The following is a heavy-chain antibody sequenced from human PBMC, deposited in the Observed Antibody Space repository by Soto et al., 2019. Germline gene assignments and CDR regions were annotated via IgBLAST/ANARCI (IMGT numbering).Heavy chain of an antibody. D-gene: IGHD6-19*01. CDR1: GFTFSSYP. Sequence: QVQLVESGGGVVQPGRSLRLSCAASGFTFSSYPMQWVRQAPGKGLEWVALIWYDGSKEFYADSVKGRFTISRDNSKNTLYLQMNSLRAEDRAVYYCARTYSSGWFGVESWGQGTLVTVSS. V-gene: IGHV3-33*01. CDR2: IWYDGSKE. J-gene: IGHJ4*02. CDR3: ARTYSSGWFGVES.